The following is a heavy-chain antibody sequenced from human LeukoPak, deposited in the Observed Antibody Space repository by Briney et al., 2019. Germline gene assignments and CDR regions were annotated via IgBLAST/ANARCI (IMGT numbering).Heavy chain of an antibody. J-gene: IGHJ3*02. V-gene: IGHV4-39*07. CDR1: GGSISSSSYY. D-gene: IGHD6-13*01. CDR3: AGLRTAAGTLSAFDI. CDR2: IYYSGST. Sequence: SETLSLTCTVSGGSISSSSYYWGWIRQPPGKGLEWIGSIYYSGSTYYNPSLKSRVTISVDTSKNQFSLKLSSVTAADTAVYYCAGLRTAAGTLSAFDIWGQGIMVAVSS.